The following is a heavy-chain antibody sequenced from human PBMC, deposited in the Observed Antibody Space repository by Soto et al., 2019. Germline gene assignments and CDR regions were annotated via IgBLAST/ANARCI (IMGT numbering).Heavy chain of an antibody. Sequence: QVQLVQSGAEVKKPGSSVKVSCKASGGTFSSYTISWVRQAPGQGLEWMGSIIPILGIANYAQKFQGRVTITADKSTSTAYMEVSSLRSEDTAVYYCARDSDYCSGGSCSDYWGQGTLVTVSS. CDR2: IIPILGIA. D-gene: IGHD2-15*01. V-gene: IGHV1-69*08. J-gene: IGHJ4*01. CDR3: ARDSDYCSGGSCSDY. CDR1: GGTFSSYT.